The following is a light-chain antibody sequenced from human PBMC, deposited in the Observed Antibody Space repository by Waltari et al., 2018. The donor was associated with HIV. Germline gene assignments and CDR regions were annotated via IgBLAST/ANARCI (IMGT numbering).Light chain of an antibody. Sequence: IVLTQSPGTLSLSPGERATLSCRASQSLSSYLAWYQQKPGQAPRLLIYDASKRATGIPARFSGSGSGTDFTLTISSLEPEDFAVYYCQHRSNWRGTFGGGTKVEIK. J-gene: IGKJ4*01. V-gene: IGKV3-11*01. CDR1: QSLSSY. CDR3: QHRSNWRGT. CDR2: DAS.